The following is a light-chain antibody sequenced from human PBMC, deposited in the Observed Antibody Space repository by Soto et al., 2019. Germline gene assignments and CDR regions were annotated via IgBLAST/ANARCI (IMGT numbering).Light chain of an antibody. CDR1: SSDVGGYNY. Sequence: QSALTQPASVSGSPGQSITISCTGTSSDVGGYNYVSWYQQHPGKAPKLMIYEVSNRPSGVSNRFSGSKSGNTASLTISGLQAEDEADYYCSSYTSSSTSLYVFG. CDR2: EVS. V-gene: IGLV2-14*01. J-gene: IGLJ1*01. CDR3: SSYTSSSTSLYV.